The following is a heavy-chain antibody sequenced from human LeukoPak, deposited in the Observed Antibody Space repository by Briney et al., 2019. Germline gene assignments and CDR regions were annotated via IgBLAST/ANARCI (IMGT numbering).Heavy chain of an antibody. CDR3: ARDSTPYGHSGH. Sequence: PSETLSLTCTVSGGSINSYYWSWIRQPLGKGLEWIGYNSGSANYNPSLKSRVTISVDTSKNQFSLKLSSVTAADTAVYYCARDSTPYGHSGHWGQGTLVTVSP. CDR2: NSGSA. V-gene: IGHV4-59*01. CDR1: GGSINSYY. D-gene: IGHD4-17*01. J-gene: IGHJ4*02.